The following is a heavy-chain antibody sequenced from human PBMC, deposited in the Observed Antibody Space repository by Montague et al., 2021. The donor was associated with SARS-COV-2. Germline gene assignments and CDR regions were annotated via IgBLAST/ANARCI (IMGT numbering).Heavy chain of an antibody. Sequence: SETLSLTCTVSGGSISSYYWSWIRQPPGKVLEWIGYIYYSGSTNYNPSLKSRVTISVDTSKNQFSLKLSSVTAADTAVYYCAREGKVRGRYYYYGMDVWGQGTPVTVSS. J-gene: IGHJ6*02. V-gene: IGHV4-59*01. D-gene: IGHD3-10*01. CDR1: GGSISSYY. CDR2: IYYSGST. CDR3: AREGKVRGRYYYYGMDV.